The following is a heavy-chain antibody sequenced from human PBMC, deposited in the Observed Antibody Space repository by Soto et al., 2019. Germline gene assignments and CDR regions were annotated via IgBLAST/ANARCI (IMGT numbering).Heavy chain of an antibody. J-gene: IGHJ4*02. CDR1: GFTFSDHY. CDR3: ARVRGGGWYHHDY. D-gene: IGHD6-19*01. Sequence: EVQLVESGGGLVQPGGSLRLSCAVSGFTFSDHYMDWVRQAPGKGLEWVGRIRNKANSYTTEYAASVKGRFTVSRDESNDSLYLQMNSLQTEDTAVYYCARVRGGGWYHHDYWGQGTLVTVSS. V-gene: IGHV3-72*01. CDR2: IRNKANSYTT.